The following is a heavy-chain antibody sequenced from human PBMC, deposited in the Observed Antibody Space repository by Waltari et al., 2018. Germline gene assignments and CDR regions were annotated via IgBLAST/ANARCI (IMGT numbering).Heavy chain of an antibody. D-gene: IGHD3-3*01. V-gene: IGHV4-39*01. CDR3: ARHLARRDTYYDFWSGYTFDY. J-gene: IGHJ4*02. CDR1: GGSISSSSYY. Sequence: QLQLQESGPGLVKPSETLSLTCTVSGGSISSSSYYWGWIRQPPGKGLEWIGSIYYSGSTYYNPSLKSRVTISVDTSKNQFSLKLSSVTAADTAVYYCARHLARRDTYYDFWSGYTFDYWGQGTLVTVSS. CDR2: IYYSGST.